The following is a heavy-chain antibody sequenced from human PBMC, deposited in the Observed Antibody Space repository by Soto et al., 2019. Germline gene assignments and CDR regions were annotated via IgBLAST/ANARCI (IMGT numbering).Heavy chain of an antibody. V-gene: IGHV3-66*01. J-gene: IGHJ4*02. CDR1: GFTVSSNY. CDR3: ARYLNYGQPFDY. D-gene: IGHD4-17*01. Sequence: EVQLVESGGGLVQPGGSLRLSCAASGFTVSSNYMSWVRQAPGKGLEWVSVIYSGGSTYYADSVNGRFTISRYNSKNTLYLEMNSLRAEDTAVYYCARYLNYGQPFDYWGQGTLVTVSS. CDR2: IYSGGST.